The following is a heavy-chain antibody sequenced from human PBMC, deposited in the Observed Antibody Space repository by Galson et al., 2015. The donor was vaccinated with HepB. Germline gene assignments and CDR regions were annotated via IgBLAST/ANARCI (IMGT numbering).Heavy chain of an antibody. Sequence: QSGAEVKKPGESLRISCKGSGYTFTNNWIQWVRQMPGKGLEWMGKIDPSDSYTKYSPSFQGHVTISVDKSISTAYLQWSSLRASDTAMYYCAGRFGYSSGYAYWGQGTLVTVSS. CDR2: IDPSDSYT. J-gene: IGHJ4*02. CDR1: GYTFTNNW. V-gene: IGHV5-10-1*01. CDR3: AGRFGYSSGYAY. D-gene: IGHD3-22*01.